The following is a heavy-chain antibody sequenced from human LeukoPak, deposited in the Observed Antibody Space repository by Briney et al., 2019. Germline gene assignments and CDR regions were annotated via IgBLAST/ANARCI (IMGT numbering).Heavy chain of an antibody. CDR3: ARVGATQIDY. CDR1: GGSFSGYY. CDR2: INHSGST. V-gene: IGHV4-34*01. Sequence: SETLSLTCAVYGGSFSGYYWSWIRQPPGKGLEWIGEINHSGSTNYNPSLKSRVTISVDTPKNQFSLKLSSVTAADTAVYYCARVGATQIDYWGQGTLVTVSS. J-gene: IGHJ4*02. D-gene: IGHD1-26*01.